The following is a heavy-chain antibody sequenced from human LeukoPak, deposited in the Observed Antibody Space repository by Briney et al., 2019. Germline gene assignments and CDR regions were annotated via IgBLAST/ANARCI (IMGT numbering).Heavy chain of an antibody. CDR1: GGSLSNYY. Sequence: PSETLSLTCTVSGGSLSNYYWSWIRQSSGKGLEWIGHVYYNGGTNYNPSLKGRVTVSVDMSRNQFSLKLSSVTAADTAVYYCARHVGRVYEGFGESNFDYWGQGTLVTVSS. D-gene: IGHD3-10*01. CDR2: VYYNGGT. V-gene: IGHV4-59*08. J-gene: IGHJ4*02. CDR3: ARHVGRVYEGFGESNFDY.